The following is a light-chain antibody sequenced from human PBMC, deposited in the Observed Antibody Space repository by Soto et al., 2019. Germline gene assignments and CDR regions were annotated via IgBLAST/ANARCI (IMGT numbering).Light chain of an antibody. J-gene: IGKJ1*01. CDR2: AAS. Sequence: EIVLTQSPGTLSLSPGERATLSCRSSQRVTSNDLAWYQQKPGQAPRLLIYAASRMAPGIPDRFSASGSGTDFTLTISRLEHEAFAVYFCQQYGTSPPWTFGQGAKVDIK. CDR1: QRVTSND. CDR3: QQYGTSPPWT. V-gene: IGKV3-20*01.